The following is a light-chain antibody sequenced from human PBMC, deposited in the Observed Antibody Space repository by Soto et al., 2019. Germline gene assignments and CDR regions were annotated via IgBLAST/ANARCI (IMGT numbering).Light chain of an antibody. CDR2: FGS. CDR3: MQALQSLT. J-gene: IGKJ5*01. V-gene: IGKV2-28*01. Sequence: SCRASQRLLQSNGYNYLDWYVQKPGQSPQLLIYFGSNRAPGVPDRFSGSGSGTDFTLKINRVEAEDVGTYYCMQALQSLTFGQGTRLEIK. CDR1: QRLLQSNGYNY.